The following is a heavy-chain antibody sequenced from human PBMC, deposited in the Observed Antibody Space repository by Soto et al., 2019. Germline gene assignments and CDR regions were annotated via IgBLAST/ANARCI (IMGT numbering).Heavy chain of an antibody. CDR1: GFTFSRHG. D-gene: IGHD2-2*01. CDR2: IPFDGGNK. CDR3: AKTLGYCTSSSCSREFYYYYGMDV. J-gene: IGHJ6*02. Sequence: PGGTLRLSCAASGFTFSRHGMHRERQAPGKGLEWVAGIPFDGGNKYYADSVKGRFTLSRDNPKNTVFLQMNSLRAEDTAVYYCAKTLGYCTSSSCSREFYYYYGMDVWGQGTTVTVSS. V-gene: IGHV3-30*18.